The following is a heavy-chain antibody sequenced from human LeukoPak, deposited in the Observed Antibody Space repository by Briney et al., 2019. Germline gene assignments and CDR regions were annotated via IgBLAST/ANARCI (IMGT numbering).Heavy chain of an antibody. V-gene: IGHV1-2*06. CDR3: ARVSMVRGVITLYYFDY. Sequence: ASVKVSCKASGYTFTGYYMHWVRQAPGQGLEWMGRINPNSGGTNYAQKFQGRVTMTRDTSISTAYMELSRLRSDDTAMYYCARVSMVRGVITLYYFDYWGQGTLVTVSS. J-gene: IGHJ4*02. CDR1: GYTFTGYY. CDR2: INPNSGGT. D-gene: IGHD3-10*01.